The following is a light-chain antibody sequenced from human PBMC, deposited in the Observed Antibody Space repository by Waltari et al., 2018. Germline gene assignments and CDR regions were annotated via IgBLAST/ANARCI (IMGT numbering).Light chain of an antibody. Sequence: QSALTQPRSVSGSPGQTVTISCTGTNSAIGEYNYVSWFQLHPGKAPKLIIYSVTDRPSGVPHRFSGSKSGSTASLTISGLQPEDEGDYFCCSYAGRYTMIFGGGTRLTVL. J-gene: IGLJ2*01. CDR3: CSYAGRYTMI. CDR1: NSAIGEYNY. V-gene: IGLV2-11*01. CDR2: SVT.